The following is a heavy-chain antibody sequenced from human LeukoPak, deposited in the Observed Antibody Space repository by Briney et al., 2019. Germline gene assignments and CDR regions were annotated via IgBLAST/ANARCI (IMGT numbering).Heavy chain of an antibody. CDR2: IYWDDDK. Sequence: SGPTLVNPTQSLTLTCTFSGFSLSTSGVGVGWIRQPPGKALEWLALIYWDDDKRYSPSLKSRLTITKDTSKNQVVLTMTKMDPVDTAAYYCAHRLYINYWNDWSNHYFDYWGQGTLVTVSS. J-gene: IGHJ4*02. CDR3: AHRLYINYWNDWSNHYFDY. CDR1: GFSLSTSGVG. D-gene: IGHD1-1*01. V-gene: IGHV2-5*02.